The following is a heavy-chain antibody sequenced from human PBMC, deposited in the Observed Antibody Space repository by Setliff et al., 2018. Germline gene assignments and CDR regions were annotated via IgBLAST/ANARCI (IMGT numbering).Heavy chain of an antibody. V-gene: IGHV4-39*07. CDR2: IFYNGMA. CDR1: GASIRNNYY. Sequence: PSETLSLTCAVSGASIRNNYYWGWIRQSPGTGLEWIGSIFYNGMAYYNPSLKSRVTMSVDTSKNQFSLKLTSVTAADTAVYFCARAGGSPGFTDSWGQGTLVTVSS. D-gene: IGHD1-26*01. CDR3: ARAGGSPGFTDS. J-gene: IGHJ5*02.